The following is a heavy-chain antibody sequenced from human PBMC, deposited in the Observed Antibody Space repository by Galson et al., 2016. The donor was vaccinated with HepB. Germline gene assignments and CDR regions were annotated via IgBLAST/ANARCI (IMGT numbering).Heavy chain of an antibody. CDR3: ARIIKTGTTSHFDY. CDR1: GFTFSSNW. Sequence: SLRLSCAASGFTFSSNWMGWVRQSPGKGLEWVGNIKPDGSGKYYADSVKGRFTISRDNTKNSLYLQLNSLRAEDTAVYYCARIIKTGTTSHFDYWGQGTLVTVSS. V-gene: IGHV3-7*01. J-gene: IGHJ4*02. CDR2: IKPDGSGK. D-gene: IGHD1-7*01.